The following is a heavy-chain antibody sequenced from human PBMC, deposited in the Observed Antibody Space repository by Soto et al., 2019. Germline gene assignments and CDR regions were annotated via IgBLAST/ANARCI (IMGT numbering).Heavy chain of an antibody. J-gene: IGHJ4*02. CDR3: ARVGWIQYYFDY. CDR2: IYYGGST. V-gene: IGHV4-61*01. D-gene: IGHD5-18*01. Sequence: SETLSLTCTVSGGSVSSGSYYWSWIRQPPGKGLEWIGYIYYGGSTNYNPSLKSRVTISVDTSKNQFSLKLSSVTAADTAVCYCARVGWIQYYFDYWGQGTLVTVSS. CDR1: GGSVSSGSYY.